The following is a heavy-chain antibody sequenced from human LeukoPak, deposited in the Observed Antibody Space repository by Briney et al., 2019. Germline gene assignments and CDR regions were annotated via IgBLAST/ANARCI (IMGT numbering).Heavy chain of an antibody. D-gene: IGHD3-22*01. CDR1: GGTFSSYT. Sequence: ASVKVSCKASGGTFSSYTISWVRQAPGQGLEWMGRIIPILGIANYAQKFQGRVTITADKSTSTAYMELSSLRSEDTAVYYCARDQARAYYYDSSGWHYFDYWGQGTLVTVSS. J-gene: IGHJ4*02. CDR2: IIPILGIA. CDR3: ARDQARAYYYDSSGWHYFDY. V-gene: IGHV1-69*04.